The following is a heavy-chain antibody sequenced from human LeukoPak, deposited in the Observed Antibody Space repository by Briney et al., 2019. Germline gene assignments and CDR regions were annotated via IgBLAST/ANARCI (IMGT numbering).Heavy chain of an antibody. CDR3: ARSLVVGATYPYH. V-gene: IGHV3-21*01. CDR1: GFTFSSYE. Sequence: GGSLRLSCAASGFTFSSYEMNWVRQAPGKGLEWVSSISSSSSYIYYADSVKGRFTISRDNAKNSLYLQLNSLRAEDTAVYYCARSLVVGATYPYHWGQGTLVTVSS. CDR2: ISSSSSYI. D-gene: IGHD1-26*01. J-gene: IGHJ5*02.